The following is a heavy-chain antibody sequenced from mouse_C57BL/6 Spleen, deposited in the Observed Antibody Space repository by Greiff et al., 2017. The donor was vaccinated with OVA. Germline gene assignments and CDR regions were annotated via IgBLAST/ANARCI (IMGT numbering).Heavy chain of an antibody. Sequence: QVQLQQSGPELVKPGASVKISCKASGYTFTDYYINWVKQRPGQGLEWIGWISPGSGNTKYNEKFKGKATLTVDTSSSTAYMQLSSLTSEDSAVYFCARRVRGSSPYWYFDVWGTGTTVTVSS. D-gene: IGHD1-1*01. J-gene: IGHJ1*03. CDR2: ISPGSGNT. V-gene: IGHV1-84*01. CDR1: GYTFTDYY. CDR3: ARRVRGSSPYWYFDV.